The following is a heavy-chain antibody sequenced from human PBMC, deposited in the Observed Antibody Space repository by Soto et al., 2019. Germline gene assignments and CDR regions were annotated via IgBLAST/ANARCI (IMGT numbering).Heavy chain of an antibody. J-gene: IGHJ4*02. CDR2: ISGSGGST. D-gene: IGHD6-13*01. V-gene: IGHV3-23*01. CDR3: AKADSSTWTPDY. Sequence: GGSLRLSCAASGFTFRSYAVSWVRQAPGKGLEWVSSISGSGGSTYYADSVTGRFTISRDNSKNTLYLQMNSLRAEDTAVYYCAKADSSTWTPDYWGQGTLVTVYS. CDR1: GFTFRSYA.